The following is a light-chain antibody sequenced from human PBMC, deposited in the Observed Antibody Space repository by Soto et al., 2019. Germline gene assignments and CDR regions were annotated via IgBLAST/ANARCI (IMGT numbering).Light chain of an antibody. CDR2: VAS. Sequence: IVFTQGPCTVSLSPGGRIILCCRSGQSVSSSHLAWYQQTPRPAPRLLIHVASSSATGIPDRFSGSGSGTDFTLTISRLEPDDFAVYYCQQYGSSPFTFGPGTKVDIK. CDR3: QQYGSSPFT. CDR1: QSVSSSH. J-gene: IGKJ3*01. V-gene: IGKV3-20*01.